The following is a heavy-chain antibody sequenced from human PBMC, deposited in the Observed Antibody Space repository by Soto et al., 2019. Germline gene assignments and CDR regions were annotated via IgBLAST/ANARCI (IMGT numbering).Heavy chain of an antibody. V-gene: IGHV4-38-2*02. D-gene: IGHD6-13*01. CDR1: GYSISSGYY. Sequence: PSETLSLTCAVSGYSISSGYYWGWIRQPPGKGLEWIGSIYHSGSTYYNPSLKSRVTISVDTSKNQFSLKLGSVTAADTAVYYCARDRLAAAVPFDYWGQGTLVTVSS. J-gene: IGHJ4*02. CDR2: IYHSGST. CDR3: ARDRLAAAVPFDY.